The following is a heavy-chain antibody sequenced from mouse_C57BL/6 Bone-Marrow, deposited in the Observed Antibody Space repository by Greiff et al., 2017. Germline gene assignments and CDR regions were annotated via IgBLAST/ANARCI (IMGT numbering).Heavy chain of an antibody. Sequence: QVQLQQSGPELVRPGASVKISCKAPGYTFTSHWMQWVKQRPGQGLEWIGEIFPGSGSTYYNAKFKGKATLTVDTSSSTAYMQLSSLTSEDSAVYVCARGGFGLRGGMGDWGQGTSVTVSS. J-gene: IGHJ4*01. D-gene: IGHD2-2*01. CDR3: ARGGFGLRGGMGD. CDR2: IFPGSGST. V-gene: IGHV1-56*01. CDR1: GYTFTSHW.